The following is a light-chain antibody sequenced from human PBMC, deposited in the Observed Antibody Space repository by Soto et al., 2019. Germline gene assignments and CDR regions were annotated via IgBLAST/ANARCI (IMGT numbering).Light chain of an antibody. V-gene: IGLV2-14*01. J-gene: IGLJ1*01. CDR2: EVS. CDR1: SSDIGGYNY. CDR3: SSYTSSSPFL. Sequence: QSVLTQPASVSGSPGQSITISCTGTSSDIGGYNYVSWCQQHPGKAPKLMIYEVSDRPSGVSDRFSGSKSDNTASLTISGLQAEDEADYYCSSYTSSSPFLFGTGTKATVL.